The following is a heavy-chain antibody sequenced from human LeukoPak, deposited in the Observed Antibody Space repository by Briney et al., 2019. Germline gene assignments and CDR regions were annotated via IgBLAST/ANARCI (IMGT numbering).Heavy chain of an antibody. D-gene: IGHD6-19*01. V-gene: IGHV3-23*01. CDR3: AKDGAVAGSY. CDR1: GFTFSSYA. Sequence: GGSLRLSCAASGFTFSSYAMSWVRQAPGKGLEGVPAISGSGGSTYYADSVKGRFTISRDNSKNTLYLQMNSLRAEDTAVYYCAKDGAVAGSYWGQGTLVTVSS. CDR2: ISGSGGST. J-gene: IGHJ4*02.